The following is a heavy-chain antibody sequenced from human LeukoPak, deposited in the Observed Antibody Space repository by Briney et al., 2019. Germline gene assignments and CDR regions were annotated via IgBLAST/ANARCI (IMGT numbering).Heavy chain of an antibody. Sequence: GGSLRLSCAASGFTFSSYAMSWVRQAPGKGVEWVSAISGSGGSTYYADSVKGRFTISRDNSKNTLYLQMNSLRAEDTAVYYCAKDRPTGSGYYYYFDYWGQGTLVTVSS. CDR2: ISGSGGST. CDR3: AKDRPTGSGYYYYFDY. V-gene: IGHV3-23*01. CDR1: GFTFSSYA. J-gene: IGHJ4*02. D-gene: IGHD3-22*01.